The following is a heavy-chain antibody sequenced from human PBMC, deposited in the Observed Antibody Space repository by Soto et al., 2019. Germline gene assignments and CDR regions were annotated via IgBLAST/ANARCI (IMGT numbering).Heavy chain of an antibody. CDR1: GFTFSSYA. V-gene: IGHV3-30-3*01. J-gene: IGHJ4*02. Sequence: QVQLVESGGGVVQPGRSLRLSCAASGFTFSSYAMHWVRQAPGKGLEWVAVISYDGSNKYYADSVKGRFTISRDNSKNTLYLQMNSLRAEDTAVYYWARDRVLQLWFGELSLHYCGQGTLVPVSS. CDR2: ISYDGSNK. D-gene: IGHD3-10*01. CDR3: ARDRVLQLWFGELSLHY.